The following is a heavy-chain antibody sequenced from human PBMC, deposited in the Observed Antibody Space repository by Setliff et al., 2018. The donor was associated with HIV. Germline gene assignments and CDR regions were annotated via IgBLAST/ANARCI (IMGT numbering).Heavy chain of an antibody. CDR3: ARAGGFCNAATCLRGYDAFDI. D-gene: IGHD2-15*01. Sequence: GASVKVSCKASGYFFNNYGIAWVRQAPGQGLEWMGWISGFNGNTNYAQILQGRVTVTTDTPTSTAYMELRSLRSDDTAVYYCARAGGFCNAATCLRGYDAFDIWGQGTTVTVS. CDR1: GYFFNNYG. CDR2: ISGFNGNT. J-gene: IGHJ3*02. V-gene: IGHV1-18*01.